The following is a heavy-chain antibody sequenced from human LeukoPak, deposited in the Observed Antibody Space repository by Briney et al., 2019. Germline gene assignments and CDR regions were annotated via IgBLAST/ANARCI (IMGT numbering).Heavy chain of an antibody. Sequence: GGSLRLSCAASGFTFRSYSVNWVRQAPGKGLDWVSSISPSGSSTYNADSVRGRFTISRDNAKDAVYLQMNSLRGEDTAVYYCVRDYLGESGAGGCWGQGILVTVSS. J-gene: IGHJ4*02. CDR3: VRDYLGESGAGGC. D-gene: IGHD3-10*01. CDR1: GFTFRSYS. V-gene: IGHV3-21*01. CDR2: ISPSGSST.